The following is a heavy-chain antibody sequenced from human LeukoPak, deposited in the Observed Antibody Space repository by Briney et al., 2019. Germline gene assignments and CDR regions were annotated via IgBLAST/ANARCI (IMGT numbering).Heavy chain of an antibody. V-gene: IGHV3-30*03. CDR2: ISYDGSNK. J-gene: IGHJ3*02. D-gene: IGHD1-26*01. CDR1: GFTFSSYG. Sequence: GGSLRLSCAASGFTFSSYGMHWVRQAPGKGLEWVAVISYDGSNKYYADSVKGRFTISRDNSKNTLYLQMNSLRAEDTAVYYCAREFEEGELNAFDIWGQGTMVTVSS. CDR3: AREFEEGELNAFDI.